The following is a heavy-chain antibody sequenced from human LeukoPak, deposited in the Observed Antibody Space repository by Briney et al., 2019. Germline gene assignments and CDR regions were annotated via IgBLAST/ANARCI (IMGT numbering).Heavy chain of an antibody. D-gene: IGHD2-2*01. CDR1: GFTFSSYA. Sequence: PGGSLRLSCAASGFTFSSYAMTWVRQAPGKGLEWVSGISGSGGNSYYADSVKGRFAISRDNSKNTLYLQLSDLRDEDTAVYYCAKDADGSGSTSCYARWFDPWGQGTLVIVSS. V-gene: IGHV3-23*01. CDR3: AKDADGSGSTSCYARWFDP. CDR2: ISGSGGNS. J-gene: IGHJ5*02.